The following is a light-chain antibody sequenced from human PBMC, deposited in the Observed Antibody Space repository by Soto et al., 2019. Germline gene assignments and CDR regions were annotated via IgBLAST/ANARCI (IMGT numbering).Light chain of an antibody. CDR2: DNN. V-gene: IGLV1-40*01. CDR1: SSNIGASYD. Sequence: QSVLTQPPSVSGAPGQRVTISCTGSSSNIGASYDVHWYQQFPGTAPKLLIYDNNNRPSGVPDRFSGSKSGTSASLAITGLQAEDEADYYCQSYDSSLTTFVFGTGTKLTVL. J-gene: IGLJ1*01. CDR3: QSYDSSLTTFV.